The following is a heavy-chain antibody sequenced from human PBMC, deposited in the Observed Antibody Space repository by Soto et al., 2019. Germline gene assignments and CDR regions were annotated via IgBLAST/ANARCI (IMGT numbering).Heavy chain of an antibody. Sequence: GGSLRLSCVVSRFTFSSYAMTWVRQAPGKGLEWVSAISNSGGSTYYADSVKGRFSISRDNSKNTLYLQMNSLRAEDTAVYYCAKSNHPHPIFGAFDIWGQGTMVTVSS. CDR3: AKSNHPHPIFGAFDI. CDR2: ISNSGGST. J-gene: IGHJ3*02. D-gene: IGHD3-3*02. CDR1: RFTFSSYA. V-gene: IGHV3-23*01.